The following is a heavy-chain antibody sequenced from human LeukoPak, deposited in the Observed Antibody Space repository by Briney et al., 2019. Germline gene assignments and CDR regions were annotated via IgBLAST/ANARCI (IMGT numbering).Heavy chain of an antibody. CDR1: GYTFTSYG. D-gene: IGHD1-1*01. J-gene: IGHJ4*02. Sequence: VASVKVSCKASGYTFTSYGISWVRQAPGQGLEWMGWTSAHNEDTNYAETLQGRLTMTTDISTSTAYMELTSLRSDDTAVYYCARDWDSRNDYFDPWGQGTLVIVSS. V-gene: IGHV1-18*01. CDR3: ARDWDSRNDYFDP. CDR2: TSAHNEDT.